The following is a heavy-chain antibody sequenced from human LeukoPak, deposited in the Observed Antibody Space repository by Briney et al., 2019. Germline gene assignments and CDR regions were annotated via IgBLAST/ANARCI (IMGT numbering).Heavy chain of an antibody. Sequence: GGSLRLSCAASGFTFSNYWMRWVRQAPGKGLAWVSRINADGNSTNYADSVKGRFTISRDNAKNTLYLQMNSLRAEDTAVYYCARSLLYYYDTSGPESWGQGALVTVSS. CDR3: ARSLLYYYDTSGPES. J-gene: IGHJ4*02. D-gene: IGHD3-22*01. V-gene: IGHV3-74*01. CDR2: INADGNST. CDR1: GFTFSNYW.